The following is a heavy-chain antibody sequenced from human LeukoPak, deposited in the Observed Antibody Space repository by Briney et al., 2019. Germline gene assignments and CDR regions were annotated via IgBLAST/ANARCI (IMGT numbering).Heavy chain of an antibody. D-gene: IGHD2-21*02. CDR2: IYTSGYT. Sequence: SETLSLTCTVSGGSISSGINYWNWVRQPAGEGLEWIGHIYTSGYTDYNPSLKSRVTISLDTSKNQFSLKLSSVTAADTAVYYCARAAVVTFFDYWGQGTLVTVSS. V-gene: IGHV4-61*09. J-gene: IGHJ4*02. CDR3: ARAAVVTFFDY. CDR1: GGSISSGINY.